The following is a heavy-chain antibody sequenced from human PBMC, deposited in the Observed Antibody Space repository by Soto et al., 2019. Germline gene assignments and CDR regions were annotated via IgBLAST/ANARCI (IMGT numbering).Heavy chain of an antibody. J-gene: IGHJ4*02. Sequence: EVQLLESGGGLVQPGGSLRLYCAASGFTFSSYAMSWVLQAPGKGLEWVSIIGVGGGDRYYPESVKGRFTISRDNSRDTLYLEINSLRDEDTAVYYCARVRFGELVWGQGTLVTVSS. CDR1: GFTFSSYA. D-gene: IGHD3-10*01. CDR2: IGVGGGDR. V-gene: IGHV3-23*01. CDR3: ARVRFGELV.